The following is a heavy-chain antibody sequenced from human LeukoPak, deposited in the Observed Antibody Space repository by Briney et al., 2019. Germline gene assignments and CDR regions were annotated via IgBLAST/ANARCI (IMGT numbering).Heavy chain of an antibody. CDR2: ISSNGGST. CDR3: VTTLVGATSLYAFDI. V-gene: IGHV3-64D*09. Sequence: PGGSLRLSCAASGFTFSSYAMHWVRQAPGKGLEYVSAISSNGGSTYYADSVKGRFTISRDNSKNTLYLQMSSLRAEDTAVYYCVTTLVGATSLYAFDIWGRGTVVTVSS. D-gene: IGHD1-26*01. J-gene: IGHJ3*02. CDR1: GFTFSSYA.